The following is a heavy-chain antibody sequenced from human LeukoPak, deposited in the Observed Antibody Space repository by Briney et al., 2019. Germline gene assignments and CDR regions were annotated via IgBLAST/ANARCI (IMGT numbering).Heavy chain of an antibody. CDR1: GGSINTYY. J-gene: IGHJ4*02. D-gene: IGHD3-9*01. Sequence: PSETLSLTCTVSGGSINTYYWGWIRRTPGKGLEWIGYIYSRGSTNYNPSPKSRVTISVDTSKNQFSLKLTSVTAADTAVYYCARGFDDYDVLLGYEYWGQGILVTVSS. V-gene: IGHV4-59*01. CDR2: IYSRGST. CDR3: ARGFDDYDVLLGYEY.